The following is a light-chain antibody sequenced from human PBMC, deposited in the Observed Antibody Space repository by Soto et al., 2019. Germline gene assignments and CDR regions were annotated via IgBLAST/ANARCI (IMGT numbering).Light chain of an antibody. CDR1: QNISSSF. J-gene: IGKJ4*01. V-gene: IGKV3-20*01. CDR3: QQYASSPLT. Sequence: EVVLTQSPATLPLSPGERAALSCRTSQNISSSFFAWYQQKGGQAPRLLIYATSNRATGVPDRFSGSGSGTHFSLTISRLEPEDFAVYFWQQYASSPLTFGGGTNIEVK. CDR2: ATS.